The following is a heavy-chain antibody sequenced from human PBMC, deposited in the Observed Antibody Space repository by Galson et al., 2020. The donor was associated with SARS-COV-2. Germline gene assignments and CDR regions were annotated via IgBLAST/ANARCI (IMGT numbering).Heavy chain of an antibody. CDR3: ARAVGTTRPLDY. V-gene: IGHV5-51*01. Sequence: TGGSLRLSCEGSGYSFPNLWIAWVRQMPGKGLEWMGIIYPGDSDTRYSPSFQGQVTISADKSINTAYLQWSSLKASDSAMYFCARAVGTTRPLDYWGQGTLVTVSS. J-gene: IGHJ4*02. D-gene: IGHD1-26*01. CDR1: GYSFPNLW. CDR2: IYPGDSDT.